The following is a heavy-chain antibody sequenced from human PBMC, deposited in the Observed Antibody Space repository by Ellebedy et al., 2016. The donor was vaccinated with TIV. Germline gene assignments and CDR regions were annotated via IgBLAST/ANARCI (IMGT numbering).Heavy chain of an antibody. D-gene: IGHD6-19*01. J-gene: IGHJ4*02. CDR1: GFTFSSYS. CDR2: ISSSSSTI. V-gene: IGHV3-48*01. Sequence: PGGSLRLSCAASGFTFSSYSMNWVRQAPGKGLEWVSYISSSSSTIYYADSVKGRFTISRDNAKNSLYLQMNSLRAEDTAVYYCARSSRLSSGWYLGVDYWGQGTLVTVSS. CDR3: ARSSRLSSGWYLGVDY.